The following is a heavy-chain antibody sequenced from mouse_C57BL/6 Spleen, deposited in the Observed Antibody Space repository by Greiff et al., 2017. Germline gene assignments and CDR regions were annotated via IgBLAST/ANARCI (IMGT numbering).Heavy chain of an antibody. V-gene: IGHV5-9-1*02. CDR2: ISSGGDYI. CDR1: GFTFSSYA. J-gene: IGHJ4*01. Sequence: EVKVVESGEGLVKPGGSLKLSCAASGFTFSSYAMSWVRQTPEKRLAWVAYISSGGDYIYYADTVKGRFTISRDNARNTLYLQMSSLKSEDTAMYYCTREGGDVAMDYWGQGTSVTVSS. CDR3: TREGGDVAMDY.